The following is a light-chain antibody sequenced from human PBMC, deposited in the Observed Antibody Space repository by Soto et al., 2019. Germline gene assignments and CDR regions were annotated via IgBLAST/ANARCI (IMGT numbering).Light chain of an antibody. V-gene: IGKV3-20*01. J-gene: IGKJ5*01. CDR3: QQYDNSPIT. Sequence: EIVLTQSPGTLSLSPGERATLSCRASQSVSSSYLAWYQQKPGQAPRLLIYGASSRATGIPDRFSGSGSGTECTRTISRLEPEDFAVYYCQQYDNSPITFGQGTRLEIK. CDR2: GAS. CDR1: QSVSSSY.